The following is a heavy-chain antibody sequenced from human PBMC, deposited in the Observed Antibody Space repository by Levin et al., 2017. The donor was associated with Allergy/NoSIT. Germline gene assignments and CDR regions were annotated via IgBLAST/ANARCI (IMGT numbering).Heavy chain of an antibody. CDR1: GYTFASHD. Sequence: ASVKVSCKASGYTFASHDINWVRQATGQGLEWMGWMNPNSGNTVYAPKFQGRVAMTRNASITTAYMELSSLRSDDTAVYYCARRRYGDFDSWGQGTLVTVSS. J-gene: IGHJ4*02. D-gene: IGHD4-17*01. V-gene: IGHV1-8*01. CDR3: ARRRYGDFDS. CDR2: MNPNSGNT.